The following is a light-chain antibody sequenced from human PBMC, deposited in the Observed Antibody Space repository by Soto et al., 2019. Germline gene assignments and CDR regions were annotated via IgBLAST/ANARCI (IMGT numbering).Light chain of an antibody. CDR2: DAS. Sequence: EIVLTQSPGTLSLSPGDRATLSCRASQRFSSSTYLAWYQQRPGQAPRLLIYDASSRATGIPDRFSGSGSGTDFTLTIGRLEPEDSAVYYCQQYGSSPVTFGQGTRLEIK. CDR1: QRFSSSTY. J-gene: IGKJ5*01. V-gene: IGKV3-20*01. CDR3: QQYGSSPVT.